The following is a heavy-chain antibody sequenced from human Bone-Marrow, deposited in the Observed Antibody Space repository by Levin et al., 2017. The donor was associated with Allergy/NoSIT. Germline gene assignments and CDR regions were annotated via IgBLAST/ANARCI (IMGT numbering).Heavy chain of an antibody. CDR1: GYSISSGYY. CDR3: ARESDYVCNY. CDR2: IYHSGST. V-gene: IGHV4-38-2*02. J-gene: IGHJ4*02. Sequence: PSETLSLTCAVSGYSISSGYYWGWIRQPPGKGLEWIGSIYHSGSTYYNPSLKSRVTISVDTSKNQFSLKLSSVTAADTAVYYCARESDYVCNYWGQGTLVTVSS. D-gene: IGHD3-16*01.